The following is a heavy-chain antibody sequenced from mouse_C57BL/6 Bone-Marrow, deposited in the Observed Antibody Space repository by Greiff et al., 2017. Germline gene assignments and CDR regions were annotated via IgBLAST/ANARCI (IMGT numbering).Heavy chain of an antibody. V-gene: IGHV1-19*01. CDR2: INPYNGGT. CDR1: GYTFTDYY. CDR3: ARDDGYYLAWFAY. D-gene: IGHD2-3*01. Sequence: EVQLQQSGPVLVKPGASVKMSCKASGYTFTDYYMNWVKQSHGKRLEWIGVINPYNGGTSSNQKFKGKATLTVDKSSSTAYMELRSLKSEDSAVYYCARDDGYYLAWFAYWGQGNLVTVSA. J-gene: IGHJ3*01.